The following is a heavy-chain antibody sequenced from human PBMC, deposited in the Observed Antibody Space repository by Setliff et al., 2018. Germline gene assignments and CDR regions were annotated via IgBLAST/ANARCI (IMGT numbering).Heavy chain of an antibody. CDR3: AREGVDTRSSTDYRYYMDV. Sequence: SETLSLTCTVSGGSISTYYWTWIRQPPGKGLEWIGYIYASGSTNYNPSLKSRVTISVDTSKNQLSLRLTSVTAADTAVYYCAREGVDTRSSTDYRYYMDVWGKGTTVTVSS. CDR2: IYASGST. CDR1: GGSISTYY. J-gene: IGHJ6*03. V-gene: IGHV4-4*08. D-gene: IGHD5-18*01.